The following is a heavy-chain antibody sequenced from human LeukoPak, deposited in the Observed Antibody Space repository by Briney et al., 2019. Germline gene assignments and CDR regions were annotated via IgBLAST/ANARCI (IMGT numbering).Heavy chain of an antibody. V-gene: IGHV3-21*01. CDR2: ISSSSGHI. J-gene: IGHJ4*02. CDR1: GFTFSTYS. Sequence: GGSLRLSCAVSGFTFSTYSMNWVRQAPGKGLEWVSSISSSSGHIYYADSVQGRFTISRDNAKNSLYLQLNSLRAEDTAVYYCARASTTTVNTDYWGQGTLVTVSS. D-gene: IGHD4-17*01. CDR3: ARASTTTVNTDY.